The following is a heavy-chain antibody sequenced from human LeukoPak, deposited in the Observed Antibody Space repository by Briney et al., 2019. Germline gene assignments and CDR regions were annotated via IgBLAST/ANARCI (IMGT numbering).Heavy chain of an antibody. Sequence: GGSLRLSCAASGFTFSSYGMHWVRQAPGKGLEWVAVLWFDGSNTYYADSVKGRFTITRDNSKNTLYLQMNSLRAEDTAVYYCAKDPYYYDSSDYLRDVRGYFDLWGRGTLVTVSS. D-gene: IGHD3-22*01. V-gene: IGHV3-33*06. CDR1: GFTFSSYG. J-gene: IGHJ2*01. CDR2: LWFDGSNT. CDR3: AKDPYYYDSSDYLRDVRGYFDL.